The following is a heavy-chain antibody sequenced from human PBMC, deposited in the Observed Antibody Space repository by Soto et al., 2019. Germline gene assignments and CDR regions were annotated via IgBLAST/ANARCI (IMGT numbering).Heavy chain of an antibody. V-gene: IGHV3-30*03. Sequence: QVRLVESGGGVVQPGRSLRLSCAASGFTFSSYVMHWVRLAPGRGLEWVAAISYDGTDKYTADSVKGRFTISRDNSKKTLYLQMNSLRVEDTGVYYCARGYYGDLALQPRAPPRYGLDVWGQGTTVTVSS. CDR1: GFTFSSYV. CDR2: ISYDGTDK. CDR3: ARGYYGDLALQPRAPPRYGLDV. J-gene: IGHJ6*01. D-gene: IGHD3-16*01.